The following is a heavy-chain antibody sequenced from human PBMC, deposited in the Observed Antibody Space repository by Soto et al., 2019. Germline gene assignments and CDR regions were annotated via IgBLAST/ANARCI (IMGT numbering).Heavy chain of an antibody. CDR3: ARGSRLFGVVIFQHYDMDV. J-gene: IGHJ6*02. V-gene: IGHV1-18*01. Sequence: QVQLVQSGTEVKEPGASVKVSCKASGYTYSSYGIGWVRQAPGQGLEWMGWISGYNGNTKYAQKLQGRVTMTTDTSTSTAYVELRSLRSADTAVYYCARGSRLFGVVIFQHYDMDVWGQGTTVTVSS. CDR1: GYTYSSYG. CDR2: ISGYNGNT. D-gene: IGHD3-3*01.